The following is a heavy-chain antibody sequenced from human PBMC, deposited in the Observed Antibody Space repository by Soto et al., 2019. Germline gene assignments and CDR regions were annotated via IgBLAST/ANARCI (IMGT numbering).Heavy chain of an antibody. D-gene: IGHD3-10*01. CDR3: ARLYPGSYFDY. CDR2: MSYSWST. Sequence: SETLSLTCSVAGGSFSSSSYIWGWIRQPPGKGLEWIGTMSYSWSTYYNPSLQSRVTISVDTSKKQISLRLSSVTAADTAVYYCARLYPGSYFDYWGQGTLVTVSS. V-gene: IGHV4-39*01. J-gene: IGHJ4*02. CDR1: GGSFSSSSYI.